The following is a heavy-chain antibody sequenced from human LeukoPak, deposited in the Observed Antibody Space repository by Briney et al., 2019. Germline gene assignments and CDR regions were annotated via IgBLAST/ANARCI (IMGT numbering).Heavy chain of an antibody. CDR1: GGSISSYY. Sequence: SETLSLTCTVSGGSISSYYWSWIRQPPGKGLEWIGYIYYSGSTNYNPSLKSRVTISVDTSKNQFSLKVSSVTAADTAVYYCARDRTDYYELDYWGQGTLVTVSS. V-gene: IGHV4-59*12. J-gene: IGHJ4*02. D-gene: IGHD3-22*01. CDR3: ARDRTDYYELDY. CDR2: IYYSGST.